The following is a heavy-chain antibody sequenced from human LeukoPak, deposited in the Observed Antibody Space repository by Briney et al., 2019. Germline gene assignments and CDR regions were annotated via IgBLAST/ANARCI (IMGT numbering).Heavy chain of an antibody. CDR3: ARVYSSSSFWFDP. CDR2: IYYSGST. Sequence: SETLSLTCTVSGGSISSSSYYWGWIRQPPGKGLEWIGYIYYSGSTNYNPSLKSRVTISVDTSKNQFSLKLSSVTAADTAVYYCARVYSSSSFWFDPWGQGTLVTVSS. D-gene: IGHD6-6*01. V-gene: IGHV4-61*05. CDR1: GGSISSSSYY. J-gene: IGHJ5*02.